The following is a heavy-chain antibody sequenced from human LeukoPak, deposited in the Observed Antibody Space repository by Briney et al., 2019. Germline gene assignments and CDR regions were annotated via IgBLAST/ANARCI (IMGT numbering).Heavy chain of an antibody. CDR2: IIPIFGTA. Sequence: SVKVSCKASGGTFSSYAISWVRQAPGQELEWMGGIIPIFGTANYAQKFQGRVTITTDESTSTAYMGLSSLRSEDTAVYYCARAHIAPKTAVAFDIWGQGTMVTVSS. CDR1: GGTFSSYA. V-gene: IGHV1-69*05. J-gene: IGHJ3*02. D-gene: IGHD6-13*01. CDR3: ARAHIAPKTAVAFDI.